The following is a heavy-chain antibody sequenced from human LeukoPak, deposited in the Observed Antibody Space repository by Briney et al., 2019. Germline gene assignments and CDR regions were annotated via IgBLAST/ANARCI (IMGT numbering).Heavy chain of an antibody. CDR2: INCAESYA. V-gene: IGHV5-10-1*01. CDR3: ARAATVTGDWYFDF. J-gene: IGHJ2*01. D-gene: IGHD4-17*01. Sequence: GESLRISCEGSGYIFTNYWISWMRQMPGRGLEWMGWINCAESYAIYSPSFQGHVTMSADRSIRTVYLQWASLKTSDNAIYYCARAATVTGDWYFDFWGPGTLVTVSP. CDR1: GYIFTNYW.